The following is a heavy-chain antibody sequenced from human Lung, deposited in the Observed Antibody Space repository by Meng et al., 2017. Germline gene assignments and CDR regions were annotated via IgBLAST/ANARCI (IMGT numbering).Heavy chain of an antibody. J-gene: IGHJ4*02. CDR1: GGSFSDYY. Sequence: QVQLQQWGAVILKPSEALSSTCVVSGGSFSDYYWSWIRQPPGKGLEWIGEINHSGSTNYNPSLESRATISVDTSQNNLSLKLSSVTAADSAVYYCARGPTTMAHDFDYWGQGTLVTVSS. CDR3: ARGPTTMAHDFDY. D-gene: IGHD4-11*01. CDR2: INHSGST. V-gene: IGHV4-34*01.